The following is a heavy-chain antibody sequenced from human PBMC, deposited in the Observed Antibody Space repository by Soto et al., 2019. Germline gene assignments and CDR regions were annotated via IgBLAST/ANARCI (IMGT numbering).Heavy chain of an antibody. CDR3: ATYSSSWHDAFDV. D-gene: IGHD6-13*01. CDR2: ASPNSGDG. Sequence: QEQLVQSGAEVKKPGASVKVSCKASGFAFSNYNINWVRQAAGQGLEWMGWASPNSGDGGYAQKFQGRVTMTRDTSTRTVYMELNSLRSDDTAVYYCATYSSSWHDAFDVWGQGTMLIVSS. CDR1: GFAFSNYN. J-gene: IGHJ3*01. V-gene: IGHV1-8*01.